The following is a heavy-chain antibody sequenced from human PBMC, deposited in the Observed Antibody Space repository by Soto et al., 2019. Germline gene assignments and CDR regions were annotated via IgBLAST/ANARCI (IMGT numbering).Heavy chain of an antibody. CDR2: INPSGGST. V-gene: IGHV1-46*01. J-gene: IGHJ4*02. D-gene: IGHD6-6*01. Sequence: ASVKVSCKASGYTFTSYYMHWVRQAPGQGLEWMGIINPSGGSTSYAQKFQGRVTMTRDTSTSTVYMELSSLRSEDTAVYYCAREDPAPRAARKKQFDYWGQGTLVTVSS. CDR3: AREDPAPRAARKKQFDY. CDR1: GYTFTSYY.